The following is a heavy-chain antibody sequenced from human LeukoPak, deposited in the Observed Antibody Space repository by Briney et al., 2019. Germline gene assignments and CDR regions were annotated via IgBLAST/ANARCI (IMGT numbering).Heavy chain of an antibody. CDR2: ISWNSASV. Sequence: GGSLRLSCEASGFTFDDYGMHWVRQAPGKGLEWVSTISWNSASVGYVDSVKGRFTISRDNAKKTLYLQMNSLRPEDTALYYCAKDYGYSSSWYDYWGQGSLVTVSS. V-gene: IGHV3-9*01. D-gene: IGHD6-13*01. J-gene: IGHJ4*02. CDR3: AKDYGYSSSWYDY. CDR1: GFTFDDYG.